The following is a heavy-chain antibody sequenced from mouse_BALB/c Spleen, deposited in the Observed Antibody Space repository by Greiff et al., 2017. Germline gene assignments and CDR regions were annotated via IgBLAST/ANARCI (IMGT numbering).Heavy chain of an antibody. CDR1: GFNIKDTY. CDR3: ARWKGQLGLLAY. D-gene: IGHD3-2*01. J-gene: IGHJ3*01. V-gene: IGHV14-3*02. Sequence: VQLKQSGAELVKPGASVKLSCTASGFNIKDTYMHWVKQRPEQGLEWIGRIDPANGNTKYDPKFQGKATITADTSSNTAYLQLSSLTSEDTAVYYCARWKGQLGLLAYGGQGTLVTVSA. CDR2: IDPANGNT.